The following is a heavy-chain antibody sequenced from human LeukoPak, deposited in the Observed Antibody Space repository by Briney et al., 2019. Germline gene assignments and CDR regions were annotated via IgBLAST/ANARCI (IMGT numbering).Heavy chain of an antibody. D-gene: IGHD5-18*01. CDR3: ARTTEGGYTYDYFYYYYMDV. CDR1: GGSISSGSYY. Sequence: SETLSLTCTVSGGSISSGSYYWSWIRQPAGKGLEWIGRIYTSGSTNYNPSLKSRVTISVDTSKNQFSLKLSSVTAADTAVYYCARTTEGGYTYDYFYYYYMDVWGKGTTVTISS. CDR2: IYTSGST. J-gene: IGHJ6*03. V-gene: IGHV4-61*02.